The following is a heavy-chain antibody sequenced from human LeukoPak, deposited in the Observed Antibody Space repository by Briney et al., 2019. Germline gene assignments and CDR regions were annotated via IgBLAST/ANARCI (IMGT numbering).Heavy chain of an antibody. CDR1: GFTFSSYA. V-gene: IGHV3-30-3*01. J-gene: IGHJ4*02. D-gene: IGHD2-2*01. CDR2: ISYDGSNK. CDR3: ARGVTRYCSSTSCYYFDY. Sequence: GGSLRLSCAASGFTFSSYAMHWVRQAPGKGLEWVAVISYDGSNKYYADSVKGRFTISGDNSKHTLYLQINSLRAEDTAVYYCARGVTRYCSSTSCYYFDYWGQGTLVTVSS.